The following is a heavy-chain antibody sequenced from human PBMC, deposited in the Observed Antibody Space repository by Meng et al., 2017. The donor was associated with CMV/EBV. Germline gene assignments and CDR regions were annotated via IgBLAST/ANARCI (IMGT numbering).Heavy chain of an antibody. Sequence: VSSGSYYWSWIRQPAGQGLEWIGYIYYSGSTNYNPSLKSRVTISVDTSKNQFSLKLSSVTAADTAVYYCARVRGDIVVVPATNWFDPWGQGTLVTVSS. CDR2: IYYSGST. D-gene: IGHD2-2*01. V-gene: IGHV4-61*01. J-gene: IGHJ5*02. CDR1: VSSGSYY. CDR3: ARVRGDIVVVPATNWFDP.